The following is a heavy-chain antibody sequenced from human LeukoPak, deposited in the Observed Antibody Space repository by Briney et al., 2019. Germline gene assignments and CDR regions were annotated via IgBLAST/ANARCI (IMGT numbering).Heavy chain of an antibody. CDR2: ISWDGGST. V-gene: IGHV3-43*01. Sequence: GGSLRLSCAASGFTFDDYTMHWVRQAPGKGLEWVSLISWDGGSTYYADSVKGRFTISRDNSKNSLYLQMNSLRTEDTALYYCAKATEHFSTAAAGIGDYWGQGTLVTVSS. D-gene: IGHD6-13*01. CDR1: GFTFDDYT. CDR3: AKATEHFSTAAAGIGDY. J-gene: IGHJ4*02.